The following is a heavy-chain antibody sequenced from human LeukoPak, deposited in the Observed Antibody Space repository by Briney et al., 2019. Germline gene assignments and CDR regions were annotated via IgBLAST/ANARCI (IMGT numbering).Heavy chain of an antibody. V-gene: IGHV1-69*13. CDR3: ARVTQRDSNLYGMDV. CDR1: GGTFSSYP. CDR2: IIPMFGTT. J-gene: IGHJ6*02. D-gene: IGHD4-11*01. Sequence: ASVKVSCKASGGTFSSYPISWVRQAPGQGPACMGGIIPMFGTTNYALKFQGRVTITADESTSTAYMELSSLDSEDTAVYYCARVTQRDSNLYGMDVWGQGTTVTVSS.